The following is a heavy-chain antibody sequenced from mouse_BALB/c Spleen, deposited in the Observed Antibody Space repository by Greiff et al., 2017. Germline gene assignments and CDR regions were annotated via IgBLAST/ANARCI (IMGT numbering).Heavy chain of an antibody. Sequence: VQLQQSGAELVRPGTSVKMSCKAAGYTFTNYWIGWEKQRPGHGLEWIGDIYPGGGYTNYNEKFKGKATLTADTSSSTAYMQLSSLTSEDSAIYYCARSDGNYDYAMDYWGQGTSVTVSS. CDR2: IYPGGGYT. D-gene: IGHD2-1*01. CDR1: GYTFTNYW. J-gene: IGHJ4*01. V-gene: IGHV1-63*02. CDR3: ARSDGNYDYAMDY.